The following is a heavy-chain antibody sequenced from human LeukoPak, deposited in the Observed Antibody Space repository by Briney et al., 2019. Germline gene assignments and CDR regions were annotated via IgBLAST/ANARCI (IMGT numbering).Heavy chain of an antibody. V-gene: IGHV1-3*01. Sequence: ASVTVSCKASGYTFTSYAMHWVRQAPGQRLEWMGWINAGNGNTKYSQKFQGRVTITRDTSASTAYMELSSLRSEDTAVYYCARDSSPNCSGGSCYGYYFDYWGQGTLVTVSS. J-gene: IGHJ4*02. CDR2: INAGNGNT. CDR1: GYTFTSYA. D-gene: IGHD2-15*01. CDR3: ARDSSPNCSGGSCYGYYFDY.